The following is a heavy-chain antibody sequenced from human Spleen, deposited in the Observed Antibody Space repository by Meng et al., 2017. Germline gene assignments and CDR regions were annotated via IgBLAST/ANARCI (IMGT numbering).Heavy chain of an antibody. CDR1: GGSISSSSYY. Sequence: QLQLQESGPGLVKPSETLSLTCTVSGGSISSSSYYWGWIRQPPGKGLEWIGSIYYTGSTYYNPSLKSRVTISVDTSKNQFSLKLNSVTAADTAVYYCARPRRVIADFDYWGQGTLVTVLL. D-gene: IGHD3-16*02. V-gene: IGHV4-39*01. CDR3: ARPRRVIADFDY. CDR2: IYYTGST. J-gene: IGHJ4*02.